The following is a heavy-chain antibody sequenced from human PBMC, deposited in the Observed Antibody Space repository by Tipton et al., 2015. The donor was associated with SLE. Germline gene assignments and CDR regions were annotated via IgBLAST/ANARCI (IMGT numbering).Heavy chain of an antibody. CDR1: GFTVSSNY. CDR2: IYSGGST. CDR3: SRVRVGATDDAFDI. Sequence: SLRLSCAASGFTVSSNYMSWVRQAPGKGLEWVSGIYSGGSTYYADSVKGRFTISRDNSKNTLYLQMNSLRAEDTAVYYCSRVRVGATDDAFDIWGQGTMVTVSS. J-gene: IGHJ3*02. D-gene: IGHD1-26*01. V-gene: IGHV3-53*05.